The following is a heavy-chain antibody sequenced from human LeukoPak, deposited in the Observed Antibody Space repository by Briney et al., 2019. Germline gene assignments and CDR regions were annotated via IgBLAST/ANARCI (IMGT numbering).Heavy chain of an antibody. CDR2: IYYSGST. J-gene: IGHJ4*02. CDR1: GGSISSSSYY. D-gene: IGHD6-19*01. V-gene: IGHV4-39*07. CDR3: ARDSSDSSGWPFDY. Sequence: SETLSLTCTVSGGSISSSSYYWGWIRQPPGKGLEWIGSIYYSGSTYYNPSLKSRVTISVDTSKNQFSLKLSSVTAADTAVYYCARDSSDSSGWPFDYWGQGTLVTVSS.